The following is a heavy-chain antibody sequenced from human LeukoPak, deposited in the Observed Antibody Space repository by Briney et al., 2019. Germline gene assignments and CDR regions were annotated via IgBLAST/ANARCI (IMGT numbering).Heavy chain of an antibody. D-gene: IGHD2-2*02. J-gene: IGHJ4*02. CDR1: GGSFSGYY. Sequence: SETLSLTCAVYGGSFSGYYWSWIRQPPGKGLEWIGSIYYSGSTYYNPSLKSRVTISVDTSKNQFSLKLSSVTAADTAVYYCARVVPAAIEGYFDYWGQGTLVTVSS. CDR3: ARVVPAAIEGYFDY. V-gene: IGHV4-34*01. CDR2: IYYSGST.